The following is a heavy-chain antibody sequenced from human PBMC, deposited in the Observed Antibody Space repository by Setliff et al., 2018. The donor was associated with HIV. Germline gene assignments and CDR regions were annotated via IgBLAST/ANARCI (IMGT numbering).Heavy chain of an antibody. D-gene: IGHD3-3*01. V-gene: IGHV4-38-2*02. CDR2: IYHSGST. Sequence: PSETLSLTCAVSGYSISSGYYWGWIRQPPGKGLEWIGSIYHSGSTYYNPSLKSRLTISLDTSKNQFSLKLSSVTAADTAVYYCARDRFDTVFGVVAYYFYYMDVWGKGTTVTVSS. CDR1: GYSISSGYY. CDR3: ARDRFDTVFGVVAYYFYYMDV. J-gene: IGHJ6*03.